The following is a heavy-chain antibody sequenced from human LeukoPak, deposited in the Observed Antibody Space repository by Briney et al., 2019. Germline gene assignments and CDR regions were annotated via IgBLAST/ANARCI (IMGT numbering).Heavy chain of an antibody. CDR3: ASWGAFGYFDY. Sequence: TGGSLRLSCAASGFTFSSYEMNWVRQAPGKGLEWVSSISSSSSYIYYADSVKGRFTISRDNAKNSLYLQMNSLRAEDTAVYYCASWGAFGYFDYWGQGTLVTVSS. J-gene: IGHJ4*02. D-gene: IGHD3-16*01. CDR2: ISSSSSYI. V-gene: IGHV3-21*01. CDR1: GFTFSSYE.